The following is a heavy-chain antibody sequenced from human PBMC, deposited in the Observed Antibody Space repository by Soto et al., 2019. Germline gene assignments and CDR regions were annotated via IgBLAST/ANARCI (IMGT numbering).Heavy chain of an antibody. CDR2: INAGNGTT. Sequence: ASVKVSCKDSGYTYINYAMYWVRQAPGQRLEWMGWINAGNGTTKYSQKFQGRVTITADTSMTTAYMELSGLRSDDTAVYYCARGPDYAGYFDYWGQGTLVTVS. D-gene: IGHD4-17*01. V-gene: IGHV1-3*01. J-gene: IGHJ4*02. CDR3: ARGPDYAGYFDY. CDR1: GYTYINYA.